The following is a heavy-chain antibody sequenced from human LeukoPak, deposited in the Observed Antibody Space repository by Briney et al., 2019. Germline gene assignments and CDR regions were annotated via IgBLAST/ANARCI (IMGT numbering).Heavy chain of an antibody. Sequence: ASVKVSCKVSGYTLTELSMHWVRQAPGQGLEWMGGFDPEDGETIYAQKFQGRVTMTEDTSTDTAYMELSSLRSEDAAVYYCATTTGIAAVPAFFDYWGQGTLVTVSS. CDR3: ATTTGIAAVPAFFDY. CDR1: GYTLTELS. J-gene: IGHJ4*02. CDR2: FDPEDGET. V-gene: IGHV1-24*01. D-gene: IGHD6-13*01.